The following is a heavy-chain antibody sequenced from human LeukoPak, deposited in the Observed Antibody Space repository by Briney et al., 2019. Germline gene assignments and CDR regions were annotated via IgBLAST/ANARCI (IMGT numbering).Heavy chain of an antibody. V-gene: IGHV3-23*01. D-gene: IGHD5-18*01. CDR3: ASYGYSLSINGELDY. Sequence: GGSLRLSCAASRFTFSSYAMSWVRQAPGKGLEWVSAISGSGGSTYYADSVKGRFTISRDNSKNTLYLQMNSLRAEDTAMYYCASYGYSLSINGELDYWGQGTLVTVSS. CDR1: RFTFSSYA. J-gene: IGHJ4*02. CDR2: ISGSGGST.